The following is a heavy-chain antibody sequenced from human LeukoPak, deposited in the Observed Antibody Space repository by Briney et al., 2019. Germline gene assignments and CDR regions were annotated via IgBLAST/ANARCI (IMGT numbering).Heavy chain of an antibody. Sequence: SGGSLRLSCAASGFTFSSYAINWIRQAPGKGLEWVSAINSGGVTTYYADSLKGRFTISRDNAKNSLYLQMNSLRAEDTALYHCAKDMARYYYGSGSYYTNGDYWGQGTLVTVSS. J-gene: IGHJ4*02. D-gene: IGHD3-10*01. CDR3: AKDMARYYYGSGSYYTNGDY. CDR1: GFTFSSYA. CDR2: INSGGVTT. V-gene: IGHV3-23*01.